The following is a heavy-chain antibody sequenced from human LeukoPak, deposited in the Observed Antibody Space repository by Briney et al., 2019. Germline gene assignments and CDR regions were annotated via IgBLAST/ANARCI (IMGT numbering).Heavy chain of an antibody. J-gene: IGHJ4*02. D-gene: IGHD1-26*01. CDR1: GFTFSSYG. Sequence: GRSLRLSCAASGFTFSSYGMHWVRQAPGKGLEWVAVIWYDGSNKYYADSVKGRFTISRDNSKNTLYLQMNSLRAEDTAVYYCATGLDSGSRLFDYWGQGTLVTVPS. CDR2: IWYDGSNK. V-gene: IGHV3-33*01. CDR3: ATGLDSGSRLFDY.